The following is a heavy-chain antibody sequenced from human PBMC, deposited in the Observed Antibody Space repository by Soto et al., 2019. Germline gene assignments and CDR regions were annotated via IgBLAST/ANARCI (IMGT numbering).Heavy chain of an antibody. D-gene: IGHD3-22*01. CDR2: IYYSGST. CDR1: GGSISSGGYY. CDR3: ARLDRPRYFDL. Sequence: QVQLQETGPGLVKPSQTLSLTCTVSGGSISSGGYYWSWIRQRPGKGLEWIGYIYYSGSTYYNPSLKSRVTISVDTSKNQFSLKLSSVTAADTAVYYCARLDRPRYFDLWGRGTLVTVSS. V-gene: IGHV4-31*03. J-gene: IGHJ2*01.